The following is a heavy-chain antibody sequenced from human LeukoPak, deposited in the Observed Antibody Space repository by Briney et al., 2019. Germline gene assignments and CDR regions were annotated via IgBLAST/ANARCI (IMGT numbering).Heavy chain of an antibody. Sequence: PGGTLRLSCAASGFTFIDYYMSWIRQAPGQGLEWVSYISSSGSTIYYADSVKGRFTITRDNAKNTLFLQMNSLRAEDTAVYYCASLLVCYGCSTSSDSFDIWGQGTMVTVSS. CDR2: ISSSGSTI. V-gene: IGHV3-11*04. CDR3: ASLLVCYGCSTSSDSFDI. CDR1: GFTFIDYY. J-gene: IGHJ3*02. D-gene: IGHD6-6*01.